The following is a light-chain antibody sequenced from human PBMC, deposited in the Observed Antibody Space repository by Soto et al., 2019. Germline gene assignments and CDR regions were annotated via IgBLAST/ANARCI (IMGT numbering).Light chain of an antibody. Sequence: QYALTQPASVSGSPGQSITISCTGTSSDVGSYNLVSWYQHHPGKAPKLIIYEGMKRPSGVSDRFSGYKSGNTASLTISGLQAEDEADYYCCSYERATSHVVFGGGTKLTVL. CDR2: EGM. V-gene: IGLV2-23*01. CDR1: SSDVGSYNL. J-gene: IGLJ2*01. CDR3: CSYERATSHVV.